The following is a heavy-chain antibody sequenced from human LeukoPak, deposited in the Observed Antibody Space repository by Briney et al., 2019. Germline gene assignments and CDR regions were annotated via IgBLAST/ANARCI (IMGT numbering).Heavy chain of an antibody. CDR2: ISGSGGST. Sequence: GGSLRLSCAASGFTFSTYAMSWVRQAPGKGLEWVSVISGSGGSTDYADSVKGRFTISRDNSKNTLYLQMNSLRAEDTAVYYCANSRPLYTYSSNYWGQGTLVTVPS. D-gene: IGHD3-16*01. CDR1: GFTFSTYA. V-gene: IGHV3-23*01. J-gene: IGHJ4*02. CDR3: ANSRPLYTYSSNY.